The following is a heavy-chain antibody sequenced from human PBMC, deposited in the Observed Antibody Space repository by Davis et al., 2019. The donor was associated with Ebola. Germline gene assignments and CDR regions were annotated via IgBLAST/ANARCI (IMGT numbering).Heavy chain of an antibody. Sequence: GGSLRLSCKGSGYRFTSYWISWVRQMPGKGLEWMGRIDPSDSHTIYSPSFQGHVTISVDKSISAAYLQWSSLKASDTAMYYCARLDYFDTSGYYKPLFYWGQGTLATVSS. V-gene: IGHV5-10-1*01. CDR3: ARLDYFDTSGYYKPLFY. CDR2: IDPSDSHT. CDR1: GYRFTSYW. J-gene: IGHJ4*02. D-gene: IGHD3-22*01.